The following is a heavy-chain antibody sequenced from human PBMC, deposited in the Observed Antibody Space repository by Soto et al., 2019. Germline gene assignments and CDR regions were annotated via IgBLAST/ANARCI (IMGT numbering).Heavy chain of an antibody. J-gene: IGHJ5*02. Sequence: KSSETLSLTCAVSGGSISTSNWWSWVRQPPGKGLEWIGEIHHSESTNYNPSLKSRVTISVDKSNNQFSLKLRSVTAADTAVYYCARDMHAGFTHYFDPWGQGTLVTVSS. CDR2: IHHSEST. D-gene: IGHD1-26*01. V-gene: IGHV4-4*02. CDR3: ARDMHAGFTHYFDP. CDR1: GGSISTSNW.